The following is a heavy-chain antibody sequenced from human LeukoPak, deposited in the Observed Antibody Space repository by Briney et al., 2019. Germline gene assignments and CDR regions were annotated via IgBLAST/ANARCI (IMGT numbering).Heavy chain of an antibody. CDR1: GFTFSSYE. J-gene: IGHJ4*02. CDR2: ISSSGSAI. Sequence: SGGSLRLSCAASGFTFSSYEMNWVRQAPGKGLEWVSYISSSGSAIYYTGSVKGRFTISRDNAKSSLYLQMNSLRADDTAVYYCAREGYSSSCGGVVFFHWGQGTLVTVSS. CDR3: AREGYSSSCGGVVFFH. D-gene: IGHD1-26*01. V-gene: IGHV3-48*03.